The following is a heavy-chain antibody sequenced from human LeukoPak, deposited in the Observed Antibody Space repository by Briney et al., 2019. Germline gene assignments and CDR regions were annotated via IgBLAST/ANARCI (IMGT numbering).Heavy chain of an antibody. D-gene: IGHD2-15*01. Sequence: SETLSLTCTVSGGSISSYYWSWIRQPAGKGLEWIGRIYTSGSTNYNLSLKSRVTMSVDTSKNQFSLKLSSVTAADTAVYYCARDPRGYCSGGSCSSYYYYYGMDVWGQGTTVTVSS. V-gene: IGHV4-4*07. J-gene: IGHJ6*02. CDR2: IYTSGST. CDR3: ARDPRGYCSGGSCSSYYYYYGMDV. CDR1: GGSISSYY.